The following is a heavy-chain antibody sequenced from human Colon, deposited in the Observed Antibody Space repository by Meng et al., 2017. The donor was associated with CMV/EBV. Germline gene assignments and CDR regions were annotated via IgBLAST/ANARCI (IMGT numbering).Heavy chain of an antibody. CDR1: GGTFSSYT. Sequence: CKASGGTFSSYTFTWVRQAPGQGLEWMEGIFPIFGIANYAQNFQGRVTITADKATSTAYMELSSLRSEDTAMYYCAPVAAPGEGFDYWGQGTLVTVSS. V-gene: IGHV1-69*17. CDR3: APVAAPGEGFDY. D-gene: IGHD6-25*01. CDR2: IFPIFGIA. J-gene: IGHJ4*02.